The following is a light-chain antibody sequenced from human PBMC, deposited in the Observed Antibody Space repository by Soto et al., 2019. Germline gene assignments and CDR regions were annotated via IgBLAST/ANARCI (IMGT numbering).Light chain of an antibody. CDR1: QDIRNH. V-gene: IGKV1-33*01. CDR2: DAS. J-gene: IGKJ5*01. Sequence: DIQMTQSPSSLSASVGDRVTITCQASQDIRNHLNWYQQKPGKAPKVLIFDASNLETGVPSRFSGSGXXTXXTFTISSLQPEDTATYYCQHFDNLPPFTFGQGTRLEIK. CDR3: QHFDNLPPFT.